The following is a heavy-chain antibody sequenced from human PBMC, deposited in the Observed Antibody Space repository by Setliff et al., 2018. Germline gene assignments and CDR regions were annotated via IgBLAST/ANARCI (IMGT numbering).Heavy chain of an antibody. CDR1: DDSISSRHYY. V-gene: IGHV4-61*09. CDR2: IYTSWST. D-gene: IGHD3-22*01. J-gene: IGHJ5*02. CDR3: AGAHTWSLPNDNSGYPGWFDP. Sequence: SETLSLTCTVSDDSISSRHYYWSWIRQPAGKGLEWLGQIYTSWSTNYNPSLKGRATLSIDASKKQFSLKLTSVTAADTAVYYCAGAHTWSLPNDNSGYPGWFDPWGQGTLVTVSS.